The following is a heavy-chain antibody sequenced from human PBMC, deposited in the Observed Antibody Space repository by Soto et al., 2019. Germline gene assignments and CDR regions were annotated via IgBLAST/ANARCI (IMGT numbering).Heavy chain of an antibody. CDR2: IYPGDSET. V-gene: IGHV5-51*01. CDR1: GYSFTSYW. CDR3: ARRCYYDSSGYYIFDP. Sequence: GESLKISCKGSGYSFTSYWIGWVRQMPGKGLERMGIIYPGDSETRYSPSFQGQVTISADKSISTAYLQWSSLKASDTAMYYCARRCYYDSSGYYIFDPWGQGTLVTVSS. J-gene: IGHJ5*02. D-gene: IGHD3-22*01.